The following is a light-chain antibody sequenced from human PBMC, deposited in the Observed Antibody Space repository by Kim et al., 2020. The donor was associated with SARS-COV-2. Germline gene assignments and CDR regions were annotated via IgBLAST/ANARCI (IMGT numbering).Light chain of an antibody. V-gene: IGKV3-20*01. CDR1: QSVRSSY. Sequence: EIVLTQSPDPLSLSPGERATLSCRASQSVRSSYLVWYQQKPGQAPRLLIYGASRRATVIPDRFSGSGSGTDFTLTISRLEPEDFAVYYCQQYGSSPWTFGQGTKVDIK. CDR2: GAS. CDR3: QQYGSSPWT. J-gene: IGKJ1*01.